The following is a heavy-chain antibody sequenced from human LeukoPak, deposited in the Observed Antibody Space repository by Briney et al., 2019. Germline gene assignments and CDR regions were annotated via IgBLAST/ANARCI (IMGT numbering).Heavy chain of an antibody. CDR3: ARVQSTVRGIQGPFDL. CDR1: GFTFSTYA. V-gene: IGHV3-64*01. D-gene: IGHD3-10*01. J-gene: IGHJ4*02. CDR2: IKNNGGGT. Sequence: GRSLRLSCAASGFTFSTYAMHWVRQAPGKGLEYVSAIKNNGGGTYYASSVQGRFTVSRDNSRSTLYLQMDSLRPDDMAIYYWARVQSTVRGIQGPFDLWGQGTLVTVS.